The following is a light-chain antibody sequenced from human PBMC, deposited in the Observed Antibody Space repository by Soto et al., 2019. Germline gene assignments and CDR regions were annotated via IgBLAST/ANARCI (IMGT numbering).Light chain of an antibody. J-gene: IGKJ1*01. CDR3: HQRQSWPRT. CDR2: GAS. Sequence: IVLTQSPATLSLSPGERATLSCRASRSVSTYLAWYQQKPGQAPRLLIYGASDRATGIPARFSASGTGTDFTLTISDVQPEDFAVYYCHQRQSWPRTFGQGTKVDIK. CDR1: RSVSTY. V-gene: IGKV3-11*01.